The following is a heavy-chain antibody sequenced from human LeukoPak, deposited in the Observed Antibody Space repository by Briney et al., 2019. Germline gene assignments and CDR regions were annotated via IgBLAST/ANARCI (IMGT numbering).Heavy chain of an antibody. CDR2: ISGSGGST. CDR3: AKLGGYYDFWSGRGDAFDI. D-gene: IGHD3-3*01. J-gene: IGHJ3*02. CDR1: GFTFSSYA. V-gene: IGHV3-23*01. Sequence: PGGSLRLSCAASGFTFSSYAMSWVRQAPGKGLEWVSAISGSGGSTYYADSVKGRFTISRDNSKNTLYLQMNSLRAEDTAVYYCAKLGGYYDFWSGRGDAFDIWGQGTMVTVSS.